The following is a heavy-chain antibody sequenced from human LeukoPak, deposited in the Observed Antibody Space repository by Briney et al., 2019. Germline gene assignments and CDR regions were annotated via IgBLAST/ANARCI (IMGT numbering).Heavy chain of an antibody. V-gene: IGHV3-43*01. D-gene: IGHD3-22*01. CDR1: GFTFDDYS. J-gene: IGHJ3*02. Sequence: TGGSLRLSCAASGFTFDDYSMHWVRQAPGKGLEWVSLITWDGGYTSYADSVKGRFTISRDNSENSLYLHMKILRAEDTALYYCAKDLNYYDSSGAFDMWGQGTMVTVSS. CDR2: ITWDGGYT. CDR3: AKDLNYYDSSGAFDM.